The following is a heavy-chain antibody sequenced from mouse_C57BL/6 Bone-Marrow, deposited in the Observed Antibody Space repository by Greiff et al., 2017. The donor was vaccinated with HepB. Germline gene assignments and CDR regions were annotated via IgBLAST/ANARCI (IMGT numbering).Heavy chain of an antibody. CDR3: TRDGGYPYYAMDD. Sequence: EVMLVESGEGLVKPGGSLKLSCAASGFTFSSYAMSWVRQTPEKRLEWVAYISSGGDYIYYADTVKGRFTISRDNARNTLYLQMSSLKSEDTAMYYCTRDGGYPYYAMDDWGQGTSVTVSS. CDR1: GFTFSSYA. V-gene: IGHV5-9-1*02. CDR2: ISSGGDYI. D-gene: IGHD2-2*01. J-gene: IGHJ4*01.